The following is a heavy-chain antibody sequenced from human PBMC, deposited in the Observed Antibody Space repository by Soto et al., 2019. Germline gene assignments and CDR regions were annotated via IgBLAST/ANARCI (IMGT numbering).Heavy chain of an antibody. CDR1: GGSISSGSYY. V-gene: IGHV4-39*01. CDR3: ARGDTIGTHRLDY. D-gene: IGHD1-1*01. J-gene: IGHJ4*02. Sequence: QLQLQESGPGLVKPSETLSLTCTVSGGSISSGSYYWGWIRQPPGKGLEWIGSIYYSGSTRYNPSLRSRVTMSVDTSKNQLSLRLSSVTAADTAVYYCARGDTIGTHRLDYWGQGTLATVSS. CDR2: IYYSGST.